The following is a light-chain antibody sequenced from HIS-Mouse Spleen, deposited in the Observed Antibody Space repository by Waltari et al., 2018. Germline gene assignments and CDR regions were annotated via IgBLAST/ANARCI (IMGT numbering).Light chain of an antibody. Sequence: SELTQDPAVSVALGQTVRITCQADSLRSYYTSWYRQKPGQAPVLVIYGKNNRPSGIPDRFSGSSSGNTASLTITGAQAEDEADYYCNSRDSSGNHVVFGGGTKLTVL. V-gene: IGLV3-19*01. CDR2: GKN. CDR1: SLRSYY. J-gene: IGLJ2*01. CDR3: NSRDSSGNHVV.